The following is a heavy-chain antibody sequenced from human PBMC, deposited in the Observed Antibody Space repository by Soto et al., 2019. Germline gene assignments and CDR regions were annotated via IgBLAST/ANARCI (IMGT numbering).Heavy chain of an antibody. Sequence: SETLSLTCPVSGESIATGAFYWSWLRLQSGKGPEWIGSIFYAGDTYYNPSLKSRVEISLDGSQNQFSLNLRSVTAADTAVYYCAREGDYRTWFEPWGPGTLVTVSA. CDR2: IFYAGDT. D-gene: IGHD4-17*01. V-gene: IGHV4-31*03. J-gene: IGHJ5*02. CDR1: GESIATGAFY. CDR3: AREGDYRTWFEP.